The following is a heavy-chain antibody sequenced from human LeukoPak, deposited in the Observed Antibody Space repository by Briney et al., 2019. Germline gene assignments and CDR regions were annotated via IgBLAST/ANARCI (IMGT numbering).Heavy chain of an antibody. CDR1: GFTFSDYY. D-gene: IGHD3-22*01. Sequence: GGSLRLSCAASGFTFSDYYMSWIRQAPGKGLEWDSYISSSGSTIYYADSVKGRFTISRDNAKNSLYLQMNSLRAEDTAVYYWARGTRISHYYDSVGYWGQGTLVTVSS. J-gene: IGHJ4*02. CDR3: ARGTRISHYYDSVGY. CDR2: ISSSGSTI. V-gene: IGHV3-11*04.